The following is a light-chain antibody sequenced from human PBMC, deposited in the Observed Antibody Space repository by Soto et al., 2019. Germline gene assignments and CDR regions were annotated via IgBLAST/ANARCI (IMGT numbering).Light chain of an antibody. J-gene: IGKJ4*01. CDR1: QSVSSY. Sequence: EIVLTQSPATLSLSPGERANLSCRASQSVSSYLAWYQQKPGQAPRLLIYDASNRATGIPARFSGSGSGTDFTLTISSLEPEDFATYYCQQLNSYPLTFGGGTKVDIK. V-gene: IGKV3-11*01. CDR3: QQLNSYPLT. CDR2: DAS.